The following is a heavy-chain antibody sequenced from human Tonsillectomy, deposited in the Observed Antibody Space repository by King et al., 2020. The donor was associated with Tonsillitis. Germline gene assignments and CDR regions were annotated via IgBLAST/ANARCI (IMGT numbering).Heavy chain of an antibody. CDR2: FDPEDGET. V-gene: IGHV1-24*01. Sequence: QLVQSGAEVKKPGASVKISCKVSGYTLTELSMHWVRQAPGKGLEWMGGFDPEDGETIYAQKFQGRVTMTEDTSTDTAYMELSSLRSEDTAMYYCATPPTRDFWSGYRNWFDPWGQGTLVTVSS. CDR1: GYTLTELS. D-gene: IGHD3-3*01. CDR3: ATPPTRDFWSGYRNWFDP. J-gene: IGHJ5*02.